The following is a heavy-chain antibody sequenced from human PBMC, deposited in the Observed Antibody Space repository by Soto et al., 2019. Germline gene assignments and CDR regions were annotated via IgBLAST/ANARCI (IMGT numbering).Heavy chain of an antibody. CDR1: GFTFSSYA. J-gene: IGHJ4*02. D-gene: IGHD3-22*01. V-gene: IGHV3-23*01. Sequence: EVQLLESGGGLVQPGGSLRLSCAASGFTFSSYAMSWVRQAPGKGLEWGSAFSGSGGSTYYADSVKGRFTIFRDNSKNTLYLQMNSLRAEDTAVYYCAKDLPGVNYDKPSHYWGQGTLVTVSS. CDR2: FSGSGGST. CDR3: AKDLPGVNYDKPSHY.